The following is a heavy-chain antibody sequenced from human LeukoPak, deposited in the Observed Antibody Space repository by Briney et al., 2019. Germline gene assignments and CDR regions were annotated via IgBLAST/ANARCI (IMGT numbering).Heavy chain of an antibody. CDR2: IYSSGST. J-gene: IGHJ4*02. V-gene: IGHV3-53*01. D-gene: IGHD2-15*01. CDR3: ARDRGGPEGD. Sequence: PGGSLRLSCVASGFTVSSNYMSWVRQAPGKGLEWVSVIYSSGSTYYADSVKGRFTISRDNSKNTLYLQMNSLRADDTAVYYCARDRGGPEGDWGQGTLVTVSS. CDR1: GFTVSSNY.